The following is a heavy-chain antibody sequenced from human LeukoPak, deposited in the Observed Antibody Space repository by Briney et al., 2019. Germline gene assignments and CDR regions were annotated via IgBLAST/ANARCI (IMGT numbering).Heavy chain of an antibody. CDR1: GFTVSSNY. CDR3: AGGSRRDGYDY. Sequence: PGGSLRLSCAASGFTVSSNYMSWVRQAPGKGLEWVSVIYDNGDAYSADSMKGRFTISRHNSKNTLYLQMNSLRPEDTAVYYCAGGSRRDGYDYWGQGTLVTVSS. CDR2: IYDNGDA. J-gene: IGHJ4*02. D-gene: IGHD5-24*01. V-gene: IGHV3-53*04.